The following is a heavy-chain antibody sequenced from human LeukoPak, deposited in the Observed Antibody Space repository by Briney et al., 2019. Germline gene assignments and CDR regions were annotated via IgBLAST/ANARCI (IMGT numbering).Heavy chain of an antibody. D-gene: IGHD3-10*01. V-gene: IGHV1-69*13. CDR3: ARDPGVEYYYGMDV. J-gene: IGHJ6*02. Sequence: SVKVSCKASGGTFSSYAISWVRQAPGQGLEWMGGIIPIFGTANYAQKFQGRVTITADESTSTAYMELRSLRSDDTAVYYCARDPGVEYYYGMDVWGQGTTVTVSS. CDR2: IIPIFGTA. CDR1: GGTFSSYA.